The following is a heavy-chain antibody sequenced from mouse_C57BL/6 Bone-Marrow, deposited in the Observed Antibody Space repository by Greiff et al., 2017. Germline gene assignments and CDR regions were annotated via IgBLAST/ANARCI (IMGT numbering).Heavy chain of an antibody. D-gene: IGHD2-3*01. V-gene: IGHV1-22*01. Sequence: EVQLQQSGPELVKPGASVKMSCKASGYTFTDYNMHWVKQSHGKSLEWIGYINPNNGGTSYNQKFKGKATLTVNKSSSTAYMELRSLTSEDSAVYYCASGGWLLFYSMDYWGQGTSVTGSS. J-gene: IGHJ4*01. CDR1: GYTFTDYN. CDR2: INPNNGGT. CDR3: ASGGWLLFYSMDY.